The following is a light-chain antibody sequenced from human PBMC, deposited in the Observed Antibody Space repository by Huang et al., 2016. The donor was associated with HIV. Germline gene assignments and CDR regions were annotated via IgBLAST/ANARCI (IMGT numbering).Light chain of an antibody. J-gene: IGKJ3*01. Sequence: DILMTQSPDSLAVSLGERATINCKSSRSLLYGSNNKNYLAWYQPRPGQPPKLLIHWASTRDSGVPDRFSGGGSGTDFTLTISSLQAEDVAVYYCQQFYTTPFTFGPGTKVDI. CDR2: WAS. V-gene: IGKV4-1*01. CDR3: QQFYTTPFT. CDR1: RSLLYGSNNKNY.